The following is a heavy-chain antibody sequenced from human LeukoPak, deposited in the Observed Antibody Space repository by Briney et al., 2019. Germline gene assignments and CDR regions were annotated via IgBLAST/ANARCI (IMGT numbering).Heavy chain of an antibody. J-gene: IGHJ4*02. Sequence: GGSLRLSCAASGFTFSKYWMLWVRQAPGKGMESVSRINTDGTVTTYADSVEGRFTVSRDNADNTMFLQMNSVRDEDTAVYYCATKQWLAPPPDSWGQGTPVTVSS. V-gene: IGHV3-74*01. CDR3: ATKQWLAPPPDS. CDR2: INTDGTVT. D-gene: IGHD6-19*01. CDR1: GFTFSKYW.